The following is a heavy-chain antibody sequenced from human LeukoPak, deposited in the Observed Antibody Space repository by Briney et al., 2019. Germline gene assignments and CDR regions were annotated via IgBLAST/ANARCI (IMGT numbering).Heavy chain of an antibody. Sequence: SETLSLTCTVYGGSISSYYWSWIRQPPGKGLEWIGYIYYSGSTNYNPSLKSRVTISVDTSKNQFSLKLSSVTAADTAVYYCATYCSGSSCYGYWGQGTLVTVSS. CDR3: ATYCSGSSCYGY. CDR1: GGSISSYY. CDR2: IYYSGST. V-gene: IGHV4-59*01. D-gene: IGHD2-15*01. J-gene: IGHJ4*02.